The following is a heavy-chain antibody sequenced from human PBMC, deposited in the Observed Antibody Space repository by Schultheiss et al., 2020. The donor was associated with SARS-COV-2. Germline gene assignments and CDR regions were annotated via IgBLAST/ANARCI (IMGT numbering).Heavy chain of an antibody. CDR3: ARDSRGAWGFDY. CDR1: GFTFSSYS. CDR2: ISSSSSYI. D-gene: IGHD7-27*01. J-gene: IGHJ4*02. V-gene: IGHV3-21*01. Sequence: GGSLRLSCAASGFTFSSYSMNWVRQAPGKGLEWVSSISSSSSYIYYADSVKGRFTISRDNAKNSLYLQMNSLRAEDTAVYYCARDSRGAWGFDYWGQGTLVTVSS.